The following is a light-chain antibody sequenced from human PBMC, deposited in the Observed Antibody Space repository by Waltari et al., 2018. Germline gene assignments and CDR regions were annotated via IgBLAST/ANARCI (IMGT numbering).Light chain of an antibody. CDR1: QSVSISH. V-gene: IGKV3-20*01. CDR2: GAS. CDR3: QQYGSSPPWT. J-gene: IGKJ1*01. Sequence: EIVLTQSPGTLSLSPGERATLSCRASQSVSISHLAWFQQKPGQAPRLLIYGASSRATGIPDRVSGSGSGTDFTLTISRLEPEDFAVYYCQQYGSSPPWTFGQGTKVEIK.